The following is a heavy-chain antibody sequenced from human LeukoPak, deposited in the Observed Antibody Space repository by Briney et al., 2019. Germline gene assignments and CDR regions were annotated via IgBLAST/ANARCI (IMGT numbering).Heavy chain of an antibody. CDR1: GGSFSGYY. J-gene: IGHJ6*03. CDR2: INHSGST. Sequence: SETLSLTCAVYGGSFSGYYWSWIRQPPGKGLEWIGEINHSGSTNYDPSLKSRVTISVDTSKNQFSLKLSSVTAADTAVYYCARRASYDFWSGYPIRYYYYMDVWAKGPRSPSP. CDR3: ARRASYDFWSGYPIRYYYYMDV. V-gene: IGHV4-34*01. D-gene: IGHD3-3*01.